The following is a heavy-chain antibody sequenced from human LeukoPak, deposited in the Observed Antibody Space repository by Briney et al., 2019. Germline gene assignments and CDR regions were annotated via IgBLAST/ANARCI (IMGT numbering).Heavy chain of an antibody. CDR1: GGSISSYY. V-gene: IGHV4-59*08. CDR3: ARQPYSGSFPPDY. Sequence: PSETLSLTCTVSGGSISSYYWSWIRQPPGKGLEWIGYFYYSGSTNYNPSLKSRVTISGDTSKNQFSLKLSSVTAADTAVYYCARQPYSGSFPPDYWGQGTLVTVTS. D-gene: IGHD1-26*01. CDR2: FYYSGST. J-gene: IGHJ4*02.